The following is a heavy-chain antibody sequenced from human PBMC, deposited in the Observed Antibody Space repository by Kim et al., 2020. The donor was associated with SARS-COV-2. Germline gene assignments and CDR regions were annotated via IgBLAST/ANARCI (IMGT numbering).Heavy chain of an antibody. CDR1: GFTFSSYS. CDR2: ISSSSSTI. CDR3: ARVAYSSGWYVWDYGMDV. D-gene: IGHD6-19*01. J-gene: IGHJ6*02. Sequence: GGSLRLSCAASGFTFSSYSMNWVRQAPGKGLEWVSYISSSSSTIYYADSVKGRFTIPRDNVKNSLYLQMKSLRDEATAVYYCARVAYSSGWYVWDYGMDVWGQGTTVTVSS. V-gene: IGHV3-48*02.